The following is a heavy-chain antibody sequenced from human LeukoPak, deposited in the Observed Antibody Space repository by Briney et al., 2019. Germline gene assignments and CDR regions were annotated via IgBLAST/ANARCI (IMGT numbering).Heavy chain of an antibody. CDR2: ISGGGGST. V-gene: IGHV3-23*01. CDR3: AKGLGVTIVFSSDY. D-gene: IGHD4-17*01. J-gene: IGHJ4*02. Sequence: PGGSLRLSCAASGFTFSSYAMSWVRQAPGKGLEWVSAISGGGGSTYYADSVKGRFTISRDNSKNTLYLQMNSLRAEDTAVYYCAKGLGVTIVFSSDYWGQGTLVTVSS. CDR1: GFTFSSYA.